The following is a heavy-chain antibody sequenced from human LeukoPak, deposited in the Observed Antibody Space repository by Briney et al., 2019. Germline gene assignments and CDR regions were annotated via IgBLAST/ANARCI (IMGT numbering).Heavy chain of an antibody. J-gene: IGHJ5*02. CDR2: IKQDGSEK. V-gene: IGHV3-7*01. D-gene: IGHD1-1*01. CDR3: ARGQRYNWFDP. Sequence: GGSLRLSCAASGFTFSSYWMSWVRQAPGKGLEWVANIKQDGSEKYYVDSVKGRFTISRDNAKNSLYLQMNSLRAEDTSVYYCARGQRYNWFDPWGQGTLVTVSS. CDR1: GFTFSSYW.